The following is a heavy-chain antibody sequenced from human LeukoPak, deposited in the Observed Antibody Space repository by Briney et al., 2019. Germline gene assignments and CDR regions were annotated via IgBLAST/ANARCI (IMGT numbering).Heavy chain of an antibody. J-gene: IGHJ5*02. CDR1: GYTFTSYA. CDR2: INAGNGNT. CDR3: AREPKPGYCSSTSCYMIDP. Sequence: ASVNVSCKASGYTFTSYAMHWVRQAPGQRLEWMGWINAGNGNTKYSQKFQGRVTITRDTSASTAYMELSSLRSEDTAVYYCAREPKPGYCSSTSCYMIDPWGQGTLVTVSS. V-gene: IGHV1-3*01. D-gene: IGHD2-2*02.